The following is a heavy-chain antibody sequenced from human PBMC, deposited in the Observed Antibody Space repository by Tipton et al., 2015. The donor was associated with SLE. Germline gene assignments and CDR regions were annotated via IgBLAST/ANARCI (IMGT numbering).Heavy chain of an antibody. D-gene: IGHD6-19*01. CDR3: ARDSKWLAFDY. V-gene: IGHV4-61*01. J-gene: IGHJ4*02. CDR2: IYYSGST. CDR1: GGSVSSGSYY. Sequence: TLSLTCTVSGGSVSSGSYYWSWIRQPPGKGLEWIGYIYYSGSTNYNPSLKSRVTISVDTSKNQFSLKLSSVTAADTAVYYCARDSKWLAFDYWGQGTLVNVSS.